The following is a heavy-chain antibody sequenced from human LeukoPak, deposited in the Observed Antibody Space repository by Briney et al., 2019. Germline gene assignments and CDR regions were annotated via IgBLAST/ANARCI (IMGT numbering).Heavy chain of an antibody. CDR1: GFTFSNNA. CDR2: TSTSGGSA. CDR3: LRFGELLGAFDI. J-gene: IGHJ3*02. V-gene: IGHV3-23*01. Sequence: GGSLRLSCAASGFTFSNNAMGWVRQAPGKGLEWVSATSTSGGSAYYADSVKGRFTISRDNSKNTLYLQMNSLRAEDTAVYYCLRFGELLGAFDIWGQGTMVTVSS. D-gene: IGHD3-10*01.